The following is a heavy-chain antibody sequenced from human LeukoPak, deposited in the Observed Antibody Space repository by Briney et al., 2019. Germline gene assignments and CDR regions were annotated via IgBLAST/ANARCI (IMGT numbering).Heavy chain of an antibody. Sequence: ASVKVSCKASGGTFSSYAISWVRQAPGQGLEWMGRIIPILGIANYAQKFQGRVTITADKSTSTAYMELSSLRSEDTAVYYCARGTAYCGGDCYSVPIDYWGQGTLVTVSS. CDR2: IIPILGIA. D-gene: IGHD2-21*01. CDR1: GGTFSSYA. J-gene: IGHJ4*02. CDR3: ARGTAYCGGDCYSVPIDY. V-gene: IGHV1-69*04.